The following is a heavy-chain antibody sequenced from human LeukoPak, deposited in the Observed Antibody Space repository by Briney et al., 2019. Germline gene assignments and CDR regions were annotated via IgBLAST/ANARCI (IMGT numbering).Heavy chain of an antibody. Sequence: SPTLSLTCVISGDSVSSNSAAWNWIRQSPSRGLEWLGRTYYRSKWYSGYAMSVKSRITIKPDTSKNQFSLQLNSVTPEDTAVYYCARGGSYPLDYWGQGTLVTVSS. CDR2: TYYRSKWYS. CDR3: ARGGSYPLDY. CDR1: GDSVSSNSAA. V-gene: IGHV6-1*01. D-gene: IGHD1-26*01. J-gene: IGHJ4*02.